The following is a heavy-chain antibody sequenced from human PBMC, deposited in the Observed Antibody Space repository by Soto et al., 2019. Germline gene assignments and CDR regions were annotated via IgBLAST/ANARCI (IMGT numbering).Heavy chain of an antibody. J-gene: IGHJ5*01. Sequence: QVQLQQWGTGLLKPSETLSLHCAVYGESLRGYYWSWIRQTPAMGLEWIGEINHRGTTNHDSSLKSRAIICIDTSNNQFSLRLNYVTAADTAVYYCARGYPRSMLSTSLTTSYWFDSWGQGTLVTVSS. V-gene: IGHV4-34*04. D-gene: IGHD1-1*01. CDR1: GESLRGYY. CDR2: INHRGTT. CDR3: ARGYPRSMLSTSLTTSYWFDS.